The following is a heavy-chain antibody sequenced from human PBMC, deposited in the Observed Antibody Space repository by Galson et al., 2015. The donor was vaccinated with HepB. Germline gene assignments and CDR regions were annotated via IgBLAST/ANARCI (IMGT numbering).Heavy chain of an antibody. CDR2: ISASGGST. Sequence: SLRLSCAASGFTFASYAMSWVRQAPGKGLEWVSGISASGGSTYYADSVKGRFTISRDNSKNTLYLEMNSLRPEDAALYYCARGTAGSGFYWGQGTLVTVSS. V-gene: IGHV3-23*01. J-gene: IGHJ4*02. D-gene: IGHD3-10*01. CDR3: ARGTAGSGFY. CDR1: GFTFASYA.